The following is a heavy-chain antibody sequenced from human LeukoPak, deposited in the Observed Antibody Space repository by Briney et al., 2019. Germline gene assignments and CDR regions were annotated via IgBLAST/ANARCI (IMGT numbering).Heavy chain of an antibody. V-gene: IGHV3-43*02. D-gene: IGHD1-26*01. CDR2: ISRDGGTT. CDR1: GFTFDDYS. Sequence: PGGSLRLSCTASGFTFDDYSMHWVRQPPGKGLEWVSLISRDGGTTHYADSVKGRFTISRDNSKNTLYLQMNSLRAEDTAVYYCANLAVGATPTWDYWGQGTLVTVSS. CDR3: ANLAVGATPTWDY. J-gene: IGHJ4*02.